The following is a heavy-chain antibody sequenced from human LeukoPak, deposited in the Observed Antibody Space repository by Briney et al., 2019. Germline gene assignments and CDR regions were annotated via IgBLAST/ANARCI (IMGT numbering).Heavy chain of an antibody. CDR1: GFTFSSYG. CDR3: AKGHRRGFAANCGGDCYPEYFQH. J-gene: IGHJ1*01. CDR2: ISYDGSNK. Sequence: QPGRSLRLSCAASGFTFSSYGMHWVRQAPGKGLEWVAVISYDGSNKYYADSVKGRFTISRDNSKNTLYLQTNSLRAEDTAVYYCAKGHRRGFAANCGGDCYPEYFQHWGQGTLVTVSS. V-gene: IGHV3-30*18. D-gene: IGHD2-21*02.